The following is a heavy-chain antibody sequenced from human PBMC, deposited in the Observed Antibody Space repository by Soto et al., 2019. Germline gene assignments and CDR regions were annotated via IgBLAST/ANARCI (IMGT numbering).Heavy chain of an antibody. CDR3: ARFLYYYDSSGYPRYNPGFNYFDY. V-gene: IGHV3-48*02. J-gene: IGHJ4*02. CDR2: ISSSSSSTI. CDR1: GFTFSSYS. D-gene: IGHD3-22*01. Sequence: GGSLRLSCAASGFTFSSYSMNWVRQAPGKGLEWVSYISSSSSSTIYYADSVKGRFTISRDNAKNSLYLQMNSLRDEDTAVYYCARFLYYYDSSGYPRYNPGFNYFDYWGQGTLVTVSS.